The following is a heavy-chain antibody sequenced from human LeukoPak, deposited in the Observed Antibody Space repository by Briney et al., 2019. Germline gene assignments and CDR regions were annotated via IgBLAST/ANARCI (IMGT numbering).Heavy chain of an antibody. CDR2: ISSSSSYI. D-gene: IGHD4-17*01. Sequence: GGSLRLSCAASGFTFSSYSMNWVRQAPGKGLEWVSSISSSSSYIYYADSVKGRFTISRDNAKNSLYLQMNSLRAEDTAVYYCARDSRDGDYVSSVDYWGQGTLVTVSS. V-gene: IGHV3-21*01. CDR3: ARDSRDGDYVSSVDY. CDR1: GFTFSSYS. J-gene: IGHJ4*02.